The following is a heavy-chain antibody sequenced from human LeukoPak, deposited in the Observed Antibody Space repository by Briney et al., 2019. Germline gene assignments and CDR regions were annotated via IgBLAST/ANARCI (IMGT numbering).Heavy chain of an antibody. Sequence: GGSLRLSCTASGFTFGDYAMTWVRQAPGKGLEWISFIRSKAYGGTTEHAASVKGRFTISRDDSKSIAYLQMNSLKTEDTAIYYCTRANFDGSDYYFDYWGQGTLVTVAS. CDR1: GFTFGDYA. CDR3: TRANFDGSDYYFDY. D-gene: IGHD3-10*01. CDR2: IRSKAYGGTT. J-gene: IGHJ4*02. V-gene: IGHV3-49*04.